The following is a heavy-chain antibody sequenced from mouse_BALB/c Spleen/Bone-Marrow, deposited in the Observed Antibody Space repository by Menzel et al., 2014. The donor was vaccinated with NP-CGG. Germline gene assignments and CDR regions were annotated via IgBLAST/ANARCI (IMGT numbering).Heavy chain of an antibody. J-gene: IGHJ3*01. CDR1: GFDFSRYW. Sequence: EVKLVESGGGLVHPGGSLKLSCAAPGFDFSRYWMSWVRQAPGKGLEWIGEINPDSNTINYTPSLKDKFIISRDNAKNTLDLQMSKVRSEDTALYYCSRLGYYGGFAYWGQGTLVTVSA. D-gene: IGHD2-3*01. CDR2: INPDSNTI. CDR3: SRLGYYGGFAY. V-gene: IGHV4-1*02.